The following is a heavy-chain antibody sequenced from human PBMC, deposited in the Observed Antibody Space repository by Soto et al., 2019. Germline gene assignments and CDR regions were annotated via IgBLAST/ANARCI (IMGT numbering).Heavy chain of an antibody. J-gene: IGHJ5*02. Sequence: GGSLRLSCVAFRFSFSSYGMNWVRQAPGKGLEWVSYISSSSIIYYADSVKGRFTISRDNAKNSLYLQMNSLRAEDTAVYYCAKTPPYSSGWDNWFDPWGQGTLVTVSS. CDR1: RFSFSSYG. CDR2: ISSSSII. CDR3: AKTPPYSSGWDNWFDP. D-gene: IGHD6-19*01. V-gene: IGHV3-48*01.